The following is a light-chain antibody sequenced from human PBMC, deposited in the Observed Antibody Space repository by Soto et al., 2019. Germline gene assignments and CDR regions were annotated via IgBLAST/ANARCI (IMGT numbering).Light chain of an antibody. V-gene: IGKV3-11*01. CDR2: TAS. CDR3: QQRSNWPPWT. CDR1: QSVSNT. Sequence: EIVLTQSPATLSLSPGERATLSCRASQSVSNTLAWYQQRPGQAPRLLIYTASIRATGIPARFSGSGSGTDFTLTISSLEPEDFAVYYCQQRSNWPPWTFGQGTKVEIK. J-gene: IGKJ1*01.